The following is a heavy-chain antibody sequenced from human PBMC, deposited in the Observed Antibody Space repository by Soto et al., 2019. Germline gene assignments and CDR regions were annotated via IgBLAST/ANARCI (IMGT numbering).Heavy chain of an antibody. CDR1: GTSVRHFY. CDR3: VRDRADFSSTYYHYFSV. J-gene: IGHJ2*01. CDR2: IYSTGTT. D-gene: IGHD6-13*01. V-gene: IGHV4-4*07. Sequence: PSEPLSLTCKVPGTSVRHFYWSWIRQSAGRGLEWIGRIYSTGTTNFNPSLKSRLTMSMDMSKNQVSLNLTSVTAADTAVYYCVRDRADFSSTYYHYFSVWGRGTLVTVSS.